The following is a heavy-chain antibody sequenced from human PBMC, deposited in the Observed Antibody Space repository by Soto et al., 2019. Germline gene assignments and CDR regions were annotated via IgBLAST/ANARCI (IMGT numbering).Heavy chain of an antibody. CDR2: IYYSGST. Sequence: PSETLSLTCTVSGGSISSYYWSWIRQPPGKGLEWIGYIYYSGSTNYNPSLKSRVTISVDTSKNQFSLKLSSVTAADTAVYYCARAGLATQDFDYWGQGTLVTVSS. J-gene: IGHJ4*02. CDR1: GGSISSYY. D-gene: IGHD5-12*01. CDR3: ARAGLATQDFDY. V-gene: IGHV4-59*01.